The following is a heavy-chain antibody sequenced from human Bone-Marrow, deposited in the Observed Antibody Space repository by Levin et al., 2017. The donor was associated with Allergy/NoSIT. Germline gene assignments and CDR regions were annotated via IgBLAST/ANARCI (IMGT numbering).Heavy chain of an antibody. J-gene: IGHJ3*02. V-gene: IGHV3-21*01. CDR1: GFSIYS. CDR3: ARGIIGDVRVAHKEAFDI. D-gene: IGHD2-8*02. Sequence: GGSLRLSCTVSGFSIYSINWVRQAPGKGLEWVSSISSSGSDMYYVDSVKGRFTISRDNAKNSLTLQMNSLRAEDTAVYYCARGIIGDVRVAHKEAFDIWGQETMVSVSS. CDR2: ISSSGSDM.